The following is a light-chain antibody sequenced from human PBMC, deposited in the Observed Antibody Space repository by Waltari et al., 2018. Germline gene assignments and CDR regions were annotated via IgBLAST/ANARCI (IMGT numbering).Light chain of an antibody. CDR1: QGVGKY. CDR2: HAS. CDR3: QKYDFLPAT. V-gene: IGKV3-20*01. J-gene: IGKJ1*01. Sequence: EIVLTPSPGTLSLSPGERATLSCRASQGVGKYLAWYQQRPGQAPRLLLHHASIRATGIPDRFSGSGSGTDFSLTISRLEPEDFAVYYCQKYDFLPATFGQGTTVEIK.